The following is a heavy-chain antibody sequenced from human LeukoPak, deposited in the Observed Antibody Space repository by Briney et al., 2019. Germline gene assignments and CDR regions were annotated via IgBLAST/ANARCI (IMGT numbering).Heavy chain of an antibody. CDR2: ISGSGGST. CDR3: AKGTDAFDI. J-gene: IGHJ3*02. D-gene: IGHD1-14*01. Sequence: GRSLRLSCAASGFTFSSYAMSWVRQAPGKGLEWVSAISGSGGSTYYADSVKGRFTVSRDNPKNTLYLQMNSLRAEDTAVYYCAKGTDAFDIWGQGAMVTVSS. V-gene: IGHV3-23*01. CDR1: GFTFSSYA.